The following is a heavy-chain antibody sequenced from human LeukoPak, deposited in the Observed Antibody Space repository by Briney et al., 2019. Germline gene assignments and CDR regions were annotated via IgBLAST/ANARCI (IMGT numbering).Heavy chain of an antibody. CDR2: MNPNSGNT. D-gene: IGHD6-13*01. CDR1: GYTFTSYD. J-gene: IGHJ6*02. V-gene: IGHV1-8*01. CDR3: ARAGSSWYGHYYGMDV. Sequence: ASVKVSCRASGYTFTSYDVNWVRQATGQGLEWMGWMNPNSGNTGYAQKFQGRVTMTRNTSISTAYMELSSLRSEDTAVYYCARAGSSWYGHYYGMDVWGQGTTVTVSS.